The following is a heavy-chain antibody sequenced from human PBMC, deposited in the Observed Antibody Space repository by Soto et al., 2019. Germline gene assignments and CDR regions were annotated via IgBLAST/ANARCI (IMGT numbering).Heavy chain of an antibody. J-gene: IGHJ4*02. CDR3: ARLKRITGTSVWFDY. Sequence: PSETLSLTCTVSGGSLSSSSYYWGWILHPPGKGLEWIGSIYYSGSTYYNPSLKSRVTISVDTSKTQFSLKLSSVTAADTAVYYCARLKRITGTSVWFDYWGQGTLVTVSS. V-gene: IGHV4-39*01. CDR2: IYYSGST. D-gene: IGHD1-20*01. CDR1: GGSLSSSSYY.